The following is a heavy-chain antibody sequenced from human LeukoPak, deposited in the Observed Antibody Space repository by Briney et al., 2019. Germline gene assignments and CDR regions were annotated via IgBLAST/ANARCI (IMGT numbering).Heavy chain of an antibody. CDR3: AAMFTRFDY. CDR2: IYYSGST. V-gene: IGHV4-30-4*08. CDR1: GGSISSGDYY. D-gene: IGHD3-10*01. J-gene: IGHJ4*01. Sequence: SQTLSLTCTVSGGSISSGDYYWSLIRQPPGKGLEWIGYIYYSGSTYYNPSLNSRVTIAVDTSKNQFSLKLSSVTAADTAVYYCAAMFTRFDYSVHGTLVTVSS.